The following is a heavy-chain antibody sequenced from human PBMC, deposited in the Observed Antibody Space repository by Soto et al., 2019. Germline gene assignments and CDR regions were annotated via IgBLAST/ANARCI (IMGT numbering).Heavy chain of an antibody. CDR1: GDSVSSDITS. Sequence: QGQLQQSGPGLVKPSQALSLTCAISGDSVSSDITSWNWIRQSPSRGLEWLGRTYYRSKSFHDYAASVKSRITINPDTSKNQFSLELNSMTPEDTAVYYCARGNALDVWGQGTVVTVSS. V-gene: IGHV6-1*01. CDR3: ARGNALDV. CDR2: TYYRSKSFH. J-gene: IGHJ3*01. D-gene: IGHD3-10*01.